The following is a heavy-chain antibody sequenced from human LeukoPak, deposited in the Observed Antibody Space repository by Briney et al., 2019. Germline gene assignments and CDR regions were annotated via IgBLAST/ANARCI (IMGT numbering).Heavy chain of an antibody. J-gene: IGHJ4*02. CDR2: TNPNSGGS. Sequence: ASVKVSCKASGYTFTGYYMHWVRQAPGQGLEWMGRTNPNSGGSNYAQKFQGRVTMTRDTSISTAYMELSRLRSDDTAVYYCARVYGGSYFDYWGQGTLVTVSS. V-gene: IGHV1-2*06. D-gene: IGHD3-16*01. CDR3: ARVYGGSYFDY. CDR1: GYTFTGYY.